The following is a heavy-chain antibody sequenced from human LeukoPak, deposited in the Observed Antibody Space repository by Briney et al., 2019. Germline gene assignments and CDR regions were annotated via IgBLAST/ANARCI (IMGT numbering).Heavy chain of an antibody. CDR3: ARVNGYGGNSGLSDY. CDR2: LKQDGSEK. CDR1: GFTFSSYW. V-gene: IGHV3-7*01. D-gene: IGHD4-23*01. J-gene: IGHJ4*02. Sequence: GGSLRLSCAASGFTFSSYWMSWVRQAPGKGLEWLANLKQDGSEKYYVDSVKGRFTISRDNAKNSLYLQMNSLRAEDTAVYYCARVNGYGGNSGLSDYWGQGTLVTVSS.